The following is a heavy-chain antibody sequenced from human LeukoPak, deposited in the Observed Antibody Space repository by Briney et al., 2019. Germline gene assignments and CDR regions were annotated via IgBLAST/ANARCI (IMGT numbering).Heavy chain of an antibody. J-gene: IGHJ4*02. CDR1: GVTFSSYS. CDR3: ARDLTYYDFWSGSPDY. Sequence: GGALRLSCAASGVTFSSYSMNWGRQAPGKGLEWGSYISSSSSTIYYADSVKSRFTISRDNSKNTLYLQMNSLRAEDTAVYYCARDLTYYDFWSGSPDYWGQGTLVTVSS. V-gene: IGHV3-48*01. D-gene: IGHD3-3*01. CDR2: ISSSSSTI.